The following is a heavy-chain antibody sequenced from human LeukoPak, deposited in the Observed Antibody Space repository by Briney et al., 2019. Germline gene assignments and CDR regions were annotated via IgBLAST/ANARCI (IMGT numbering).Heavy chain of an antibody. V-gene: IGHV3-74*01. D-gene: IGHD3-10*01. J-gene: IGHJ4*02. Sequence: GGSLRLSCAASGFTFSSYWMIWVRQAPGKGLVYVSHMNTDGSTTNYVDSVKGRFTISRDNAKNTLCLQMDSLRAEDTAVYYCGRDNTGSVDYWGQGTLVTVSS. CDR1: GFTFSSYW. CDR3: GRDNTGSVDY. CDR2: MNTDGSTT.